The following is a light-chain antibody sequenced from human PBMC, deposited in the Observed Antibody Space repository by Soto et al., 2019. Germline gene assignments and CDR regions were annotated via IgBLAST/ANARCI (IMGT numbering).Light chain of an antibody. J-gene: IGKJ4*02. V-gene: IGKV1-33*01. CDR3: QQYDNVPPLT. CDR2: DAT. CDR1: QAINIY. Sequence: DILLTQSPSSLSASVGDSGTITCQASQAINIYLNWYQQKPGGAPKLLIDDATTLEIGVPPRFSGSGSHTEFTFTISSLQPEDVATYYCQQYDNVPPLTFGGGTRVDIK.